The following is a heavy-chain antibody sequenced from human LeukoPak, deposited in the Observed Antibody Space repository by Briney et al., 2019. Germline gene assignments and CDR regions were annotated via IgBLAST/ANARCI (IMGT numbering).Heavy chain of an antibody. Sequence: GGSLRLSCAASGFTFSSYAMHWVRQAPGKGLEWVAVISYDGSNKYYADSVKGRFTISRDNSKNTLYLQMNSLRAEDTAVYYCARDPTPDGFGESWGQGTLVTVSS. CDR3: ARDPTPDGFGES. D-gene: IGHD3-10*01. CDR2: ISYDGSNK. V-gene: IGHV3-30-3*01. CDR1: GFTFSSYA. J-gene: IGHJ5*02.